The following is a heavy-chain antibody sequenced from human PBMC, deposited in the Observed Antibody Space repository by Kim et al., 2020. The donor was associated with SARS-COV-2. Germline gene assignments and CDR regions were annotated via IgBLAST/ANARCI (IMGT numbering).Heavy chain of an antibody. D-gene: IGHD3-16*02. Sequence: GRFTIARDNAKNSLYLQMNSLRAEDTAVYYCARGGDYDYVWGSYPYYFDYWGQGTLVTVSS. V-gene: IGHV3-11*01. J-gene: IGHJ4*02. CDR3: ARGGDYDYVWGSYPYYFDY.